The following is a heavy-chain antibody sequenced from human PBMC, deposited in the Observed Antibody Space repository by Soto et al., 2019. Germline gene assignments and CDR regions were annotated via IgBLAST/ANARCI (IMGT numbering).Heavy chain of an antibody. V-gene: IGHV6-1*01. CDR1: GDSFSSNSVA. CDR3: ARDRIAGAGIPLDY. D-gene: IGHD6-13*01. Sequence: LSLTCAISGDSFSSNSVAWNWIRQSPSRGLEWLGRTYYRSKWYNDYAVSVKSRITINPDTSKNQFSLQLNSVTPEDTAVYYCARDRIAGAGIPLDYWGQGTLVTVSS. J-gene: IGHJ4*02. CDR2: TYYRSKWYN.